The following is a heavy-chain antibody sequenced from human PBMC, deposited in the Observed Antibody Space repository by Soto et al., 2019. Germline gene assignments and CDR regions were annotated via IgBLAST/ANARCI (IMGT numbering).Heavy chain of an antibody. CDR2: ISSSSSTI. Sequence: EVQLVESGGGLVQPGGSLRLSCAASGFTFSSYSMNWVRQAPGKGLEWVSYISSSSSTIYYADSVKGRFTISRDNAKNSLYLQMISLRDEDTAVYYCARDRYYDFWSGPTMTSNWGQGTLVTVSS. D-gene: IGHD3-3*01. CDR3: ARDRYYDFWSGPTMTSN. CDR1: GFTFSSYS. J-gene: IGHJ4*02. V-gene: IGHV3-48*02.